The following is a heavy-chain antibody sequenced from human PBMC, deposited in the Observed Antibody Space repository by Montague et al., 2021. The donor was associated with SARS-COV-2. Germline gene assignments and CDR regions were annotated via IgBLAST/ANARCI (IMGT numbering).Heavy chain of an antibody. J-gene: IGHJ4*02. CDR3: SRENTATPFGGPYDNDS. Sequence: SETLSLTCTVSGSSVRRYYWSWIRQPPGKGLEWIGYIYDSGSTNYNPSLKSRVTISVDTSKNQFSLKLSSVTAADTAVYYCSRENTATPFGGPYDNDSWGQGTLVTVSS. D-gene: IGHD2-15*01. V-gene: IGHV4-59*02. CDR2: IYDSGST. CDR1: GSSVRRYY.